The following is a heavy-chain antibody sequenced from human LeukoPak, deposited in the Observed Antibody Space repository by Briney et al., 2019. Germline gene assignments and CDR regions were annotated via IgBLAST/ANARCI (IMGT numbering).Heavy chain of an antibody. Sequence: SETLSLTCTVSGGSISSSSYYWGWIRQPPGKGLEWIGSIYYSGSTYYNPSLKSRVTISVDTSKNQFSLKLSSVTAADTAVYYCARLGSFDYWGQGTLVTVSS. CDR2: IYYSGST. V-gene: IGHV4-39*01. CDR1: GGSISSSSYY. J-gene: IGHJ4*02. D-gene: IGHD1-26*01. CDR3: ARLGSFDY.